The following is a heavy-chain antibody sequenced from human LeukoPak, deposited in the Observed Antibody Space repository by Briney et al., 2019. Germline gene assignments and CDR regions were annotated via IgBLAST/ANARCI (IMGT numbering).Heavy chain of an antibody. J-gene: IGHJ4*02. CDR1: GSHFTNYW. CDR2: ISPGESDT. D-gene: IGHD5-18*01. V-gene: IGHV5-51*01. Sequence: GEALEISFKASGSHFTNYWNGWGRPRPGKGVEWIGIISPGESDTRYSQSFQGQVNISADKSNCTAYLQWSSLKASDNAMYYCGRRGDSYGRFDYWGQGTLVTVSS. CDR3: GRRGDSYGRFDY.